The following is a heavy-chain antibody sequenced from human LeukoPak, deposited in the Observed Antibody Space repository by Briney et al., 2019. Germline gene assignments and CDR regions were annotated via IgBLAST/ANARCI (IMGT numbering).Heavy chain of an antibody. CDR2: ISYDGSNK. J-gene: IGHJ4*02. Sequence: PGGSLRLSCAASGFTFSSYAMHWVRQAPGKGLEWVAVISYDGSNKYYADSVKGRFTISRDNSKNTLYLQMNSLRAEDTAVYYCARDGAVAGTDFDYWGQGTLVTVSS. CDR3: ARDGAVAGTDFDY. V-gene: IGHV3-30-3*01. CDR1: GFTFSSYA. D-gene: IGHD6-19*01.